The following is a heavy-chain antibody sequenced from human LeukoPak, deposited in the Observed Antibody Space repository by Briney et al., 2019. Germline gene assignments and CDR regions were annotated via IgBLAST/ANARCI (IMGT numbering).Heavy chain of an antibody. CDR1: GFTFSSYT. Sequence: GGSLRLSCAASGFTFSSYTIHWVRQPPGKGLEWVAVISFDGSNKYYADTVKGRFTISRDNSKNTLYLQMNSLRAEDTAVYYCAREELGSSLGFDPWGQGTLVTVSS. J-gene: IGHJ5*02. CDR2: ISFDGSNK. D-gene: IGHD3-16*01. CDR3: AREELGSSLGFDP. V-gene: IGHV3-30-3*01.